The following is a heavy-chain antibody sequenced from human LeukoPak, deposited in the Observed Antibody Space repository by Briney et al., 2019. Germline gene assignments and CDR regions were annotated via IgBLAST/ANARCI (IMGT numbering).Heavy chain of an antibody. J-gene: IGHJ4*02. CDR1: VFTFSRHR. V-gene: IGHV3-30*03. D-gene: IGHD3-3*01. CDR3: ARDRAWNYFDY. CDR2: ISNDGSRK. Sequence: PGGSLRLSCAPSVFTFSRHRMHWVRHAPCKGLEWVAIISNDGSRKYYAHSVEGRFTISRDNSKNTLYLQMDSLRAEDTAVYYCARDRAWNYFDYWGQGTLVTVSS.